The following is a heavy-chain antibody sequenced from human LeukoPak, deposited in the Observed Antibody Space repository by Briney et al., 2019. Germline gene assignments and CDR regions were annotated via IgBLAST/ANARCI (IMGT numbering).Heavy chain of an antibody. J-gene: IGHJ4*02. Sequence: PSETLSLTCTVSGGSISSGSYYWSWIRQPAGEGVEWIGRIYTSEITNYNPSLKSRVTTSVDTSKNQFSLKLSSVTAADTAVYYCARVFGCSSTSCYGGAEYWGQGTLVTVSS. CDR1: GGSISSGSYY. D-gene: IGHD2-2*01. CDR2: IYTSEIT. V-gene: IGHV4-61*02. CDR3: ARVFGCSSTSCYGGAEY.